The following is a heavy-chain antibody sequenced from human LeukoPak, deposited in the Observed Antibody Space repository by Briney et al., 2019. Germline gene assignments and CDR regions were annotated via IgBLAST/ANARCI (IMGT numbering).Heavy chain of an antibody. J-gene: IGHJ4*02. D-gene: IGHD3-16*01. CDR3: AKGWGYFDY. Sequence: GESLRLSCAASGFTFSSYGMHWVRQAPGKGLEWVAVISYDGSNKYYADSVKGRFTISRDNSKNTLYLQMNSQRAEDTAVYYCAKGWGYFDYWGQGTLVTVSS. V-gene: IGHV3-30*18. CDR2: ISYDGSNK. CDR1: GFTFSSYG.